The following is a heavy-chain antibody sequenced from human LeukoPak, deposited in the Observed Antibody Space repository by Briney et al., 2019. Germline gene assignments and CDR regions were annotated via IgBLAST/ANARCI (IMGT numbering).Heavy chain of an antibody. D-gene: IGHD6-19*01. CDR3: ARQRTGYSSGRNWFDP. J-gene: IGHJ5*02. V-gene: IGHV4-59*08. Sequence: PSETLSLTCTASGGSISSYYWSWIRQPPGKGLEWIGYIYYSGSTNYNPSLKSRVTISVDTSKNQFSLKLRSVTAADTAVYYCARQRTGYSSGRNWFDPWGQGTLVTVSS. CDR2: IYYSGST. CDR1: GGSISSYY.